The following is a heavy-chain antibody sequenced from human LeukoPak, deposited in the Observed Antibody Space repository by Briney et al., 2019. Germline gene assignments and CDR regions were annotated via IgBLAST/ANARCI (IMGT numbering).Heavy chain of an antibody. J-gene: IGHJ6*03. CDR3: ARNDDFWSGYYTGPIYYYYYMDV. V-gene: IGHV1-18*01. CDR1: GYTFTNYA. CDR2: ISAYNGDT. Sequence: ASVKVSCKASGYTFTNYAVTWVRQAPGQGLEWMGWISAYNGDTTYAQNLQGRVTMTTDTSTSTAYMELRSLRSEDTAVYYCARNDDFWSGYYTGPIYYYYYMDVWGKGTTVTVSS. D-gene: IGHD3-3*01.